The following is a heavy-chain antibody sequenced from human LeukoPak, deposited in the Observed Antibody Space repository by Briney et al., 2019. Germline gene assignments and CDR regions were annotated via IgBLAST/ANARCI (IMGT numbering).Heavy chain of an antibody. D-gene: IGHD3-22*01. CDR2: IYYSGST. CDR1: GDSISSSSSY. J-gene: IGHJ4*02. CDR3: ARVSYDKPPAFDY. Sequence: PSETLSLTCTVSGDSISSSSSYWGWIRQPPGEGLEWIGSIYYSGSTYYNTSLKSRVTISVDTSKNQFSLRLNSVTAADMAVYYCARVSYDKPPAFDYWGQGTLVTVSS. V-gene: IGHV4-39*01.